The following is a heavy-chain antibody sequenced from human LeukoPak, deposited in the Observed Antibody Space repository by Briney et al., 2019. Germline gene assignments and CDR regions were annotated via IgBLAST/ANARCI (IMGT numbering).Heavy chain of an antibody. CDR2: ISGSGGST. V-gene: IGHV3-23*01. Sequence: PGGSLRLSCAASGFTFDDYAMSWVRQAPGKGLEWVSAISGSGGSTYYADSVKGRFTISRDNSKNTLYLQMNSLRAEDTAVYYCARFNSGSFRWWGQGTLVTVSS. CDR1: GFTFDDYA. J-gene: IGHJ4*02. CDR3: ARFNSGSFRW. D-gene: IGHD1-26*01.